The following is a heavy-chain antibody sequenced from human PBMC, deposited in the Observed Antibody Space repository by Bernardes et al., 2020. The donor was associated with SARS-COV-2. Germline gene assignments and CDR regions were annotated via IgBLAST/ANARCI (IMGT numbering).Heavy chain of an antibody. J-gene: IGHJ6*02. V-gene: IGHV1-2*04. CDR1: GYTFTGYY. CDR3: AREVGEYSGYEEFSYGMDV. D-gene: IGHD5-12*01. Sequence: ASVKVSCKASGYTFTGYYMHWVRQAPGQGLEWMGWINPNSGGTNYAQKFQGWVTMTRDTSISTAYMELSRLRSDDTAVYYCAREVGEYSGYEEFSYGMDVWGQGTTVTVSS. CDR2: INPNSGGT.